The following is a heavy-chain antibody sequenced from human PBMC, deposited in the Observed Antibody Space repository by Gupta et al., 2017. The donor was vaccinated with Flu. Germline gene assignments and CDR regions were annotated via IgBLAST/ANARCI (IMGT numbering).Heavy chain of an antibody. J-gene: IGHJ4*02. CDR2: ISYDGSIK. CDR3: AKEVFRLRLGELSSNPIDY. V-gene: IGHV3-30*18. CDR1: SIYD. Sequence: SIYDMHWVRQAPGKGPEWVALISYDGSIKSYADSVKGRFTISRDNSNNTVFLQMNSLRAEDTAMYYCAKEVFRLRLGELSSNPIDYWGQGTLVTASS. D-gene: IGHD3-16*02.